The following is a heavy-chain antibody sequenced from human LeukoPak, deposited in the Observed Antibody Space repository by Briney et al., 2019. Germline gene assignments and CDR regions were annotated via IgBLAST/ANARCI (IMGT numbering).Heavy chain of an antibody. V-gene: IGHV4-59*01. J-gene: IGHJ3*02. CDR2: IYYTGST. D-gene: IGHD2-2*01. CDR3: ARDASTIKERSDAFDI. Sequence: SETLSLTCIVSGGSITNYYWSWIRQPPGKGLEWIGYIYYTGSTNYNPSLNSRVTISIHTSKTQFSLKLTSVTAADTAVYYCARDASTIKERSDAFDIWGQGTMVSVSS. CDR1: GGSITNYY.